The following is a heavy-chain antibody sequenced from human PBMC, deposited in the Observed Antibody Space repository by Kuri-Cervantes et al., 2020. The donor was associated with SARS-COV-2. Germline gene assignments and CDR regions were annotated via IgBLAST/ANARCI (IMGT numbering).Heavy chain of an antibody. CDR1: GFTFSSYS. Sequence: GESLKISCAASGFTFSSYSMHWVRQAPGKGLEWVAVISYDGSNKYYADPVKRRFTISRDNSKNTLYLQMNSLRAEDTAVYYCARVPVYSSGWYERGYNFDYWGQGTLVTVSS. CDR3: ARVPVYSSGWYERGYNFDY. D-gene: IGHD6-19*01. J-gene: IGHJ4*02. CDR2: ISYDGSNK. V-gene: IGHV3-30-3*01.